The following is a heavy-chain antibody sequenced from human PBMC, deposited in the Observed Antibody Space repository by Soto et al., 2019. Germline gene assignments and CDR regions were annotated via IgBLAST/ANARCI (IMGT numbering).Heavy chain of an antibody. J-gene: IGHJ4*02. CDR2: ISPDGSST. Sequence: EVQLVESGGGLVQPGGSLRLSCEASGFTFSNHWIHWVRQPPGKGLLWVSRISPDGSSTNYAGSVEGRFTVSRDNARNTLFLQMNSLRDADTAEYYCVRGTSAWYGIDYWGQGTLVTVSS. CDR1: GFTFSNHW. D-gene: IGHD6-13*01. V-gene: IGHV3-74*01. CDR3: VRGTSAWYGIDY.